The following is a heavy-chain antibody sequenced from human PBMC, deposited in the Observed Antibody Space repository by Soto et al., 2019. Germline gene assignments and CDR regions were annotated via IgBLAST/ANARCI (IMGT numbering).Heavy chain of an antibody. D-gene: IGHD2-21*01. CDR1: GGSIRTSRSC. V-gene: IGHV4-39*01. Sequence: QLQLLESGPGLVKASETMSLTCSVSGGSIRTSRSCWAWIRQPPGKGLEWLANIFYSGSTFYNPSLASRVSVSVDTSKNEFSLKLRSVTAADTAVYYCARQPTTGDTDLWFDPWGQGTLVTVSS. CDR2: IFYSGST. CDR3: ARQPTTGDTDLWFDP. J-gene: IGHJ5*02.